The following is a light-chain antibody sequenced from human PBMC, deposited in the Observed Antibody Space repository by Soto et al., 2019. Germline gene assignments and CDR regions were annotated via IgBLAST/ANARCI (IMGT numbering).Light chain of an antibody. V-gene: IGLV2-11*01. CDR3: CSYAGSYTLWV. CDR1: SSDVGAYNY. J-gene: IGLJ3*02. Sequence: QSALTRPRSVSGSPGQSVTISCTGTSSDVGAYNYVSWYQQHPGKAPKLIIYDVSKRPSGVPDRFSGSKSGNTASLTISGLQADDEADYYCCSYAGSYTLWVFGGGTKVTVL. CDR2: DVS.